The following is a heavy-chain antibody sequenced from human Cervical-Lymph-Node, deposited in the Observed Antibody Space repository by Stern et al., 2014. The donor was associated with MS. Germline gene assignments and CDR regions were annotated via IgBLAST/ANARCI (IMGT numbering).Heavy chain of an antibody. Sequence: VQLVQSGAEAKKPGSSVKVSCKASGGTLSDYGISWVRQAPGQGLEWMGGIIPMFGTANYAQKFQGRVTITADDSTNTAYMDLSSLTSEDTAVYYCARDGDSSMLGLDVWGQGTTVTVSS. CDR3: ARDGDSSMLGLDV. D-gene: IGHD4-17*01. CDR2: IIPMFGTA. CDR1: GGTLSDYG. V-gene: IGHV1-69*01. J-gene: IGHJ6*02.